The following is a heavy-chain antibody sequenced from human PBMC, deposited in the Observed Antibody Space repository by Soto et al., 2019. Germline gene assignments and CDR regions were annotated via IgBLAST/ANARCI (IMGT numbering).Heavy chain of an antibody. CDR2: ISGSGGST. CDR1: GFTFSSYA. J-gene: IGHJ3*02. D-gene: IGHD5-12*01. V-gene: IGHV3-23*01. Sequence: GGSLRLSCAASGFTFSSYAMSWVRQAPGKGLEWVSAISGSGGSTYYADSVKGRFTISRGNSKNTLYLQMNSLSAEDTAVYYCLREYSGYDSLAFDIWGQGTMVTVSS. CDR3: LREYSGYDSLAFDI.